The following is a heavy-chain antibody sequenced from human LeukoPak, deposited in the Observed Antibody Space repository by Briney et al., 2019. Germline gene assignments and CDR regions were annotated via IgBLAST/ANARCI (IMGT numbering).Heavy chain of an antibody. V-gene: IGHV1-3*01. Sequence: ASVKVSCKASGYTFTSYAMHWVRQAAGQRLEWMGWINAGNGNTKYSQKFQGRVTITRDTSASTAYMELSSLRSEDTAVYYCARDRRWFGEPMYYFDYWGQGTLVTVSS. CDR1: GYTFTSYA. J-gene: IGHJ4*02. CDR2: INAGNGNT. CDR3: ARDRRWFGEPMYYFDY. D-gene: IGHD3-10*01.